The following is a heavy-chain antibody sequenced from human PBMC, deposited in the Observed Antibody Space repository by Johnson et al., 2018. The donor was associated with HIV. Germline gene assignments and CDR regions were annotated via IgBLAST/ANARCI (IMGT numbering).Heavy chain of an antibody. J-gene: IGHJ3*02. Sequence: VQLVESGGDLVQPGGSLRLSCAASGFTFSSYAMHWVRQAPGKGLEWVAVISYDGSNKYYADSVKGRFTISRDNSKYTLDLQMDSLRADDTAVYYCAKDLYSSSWTNDAFDIWGQGTMVTVSS. CDR2: ISYDGSNK. D-gene: IGHD6-13*01. CDR3: AKDLYSSSWTNDAFDI. V-gene: IGHV3-30*04. CDR1: GFTFSSYA.